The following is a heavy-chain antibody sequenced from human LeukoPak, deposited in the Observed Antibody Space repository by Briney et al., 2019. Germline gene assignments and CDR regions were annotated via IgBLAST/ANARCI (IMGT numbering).Heavy chain of an antibody. CDR2: IWYDGSNK. D-gene: IGHD3-10*01. J-gene: IGHJ4*02. CDR1: GFTFSSYG. V-gene: IGHV3-33*01. Sequence: GRSLRLSCAASGFTFSSYGMHWVRQAPGKGLEWVAVIWYDGSNKYYADSVEGRFTISRDNSKNTLYLQMNSLRAEDTAVYYCARDSSYGSGSYLTSFDYWGQGTLVAVSS. CDR3: ARDSSYGSGSYLTSFDY.